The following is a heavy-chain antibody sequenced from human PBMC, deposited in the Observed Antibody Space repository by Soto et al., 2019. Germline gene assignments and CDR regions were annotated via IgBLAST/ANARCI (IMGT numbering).Heavy chain of an antibody. CDR1: GYSFTSYW. V-gene: IGHV5-51*01. CDR2: IYPGDSDT. D-gene: IGHD5-18*01. CDR3: ARLAGYSYGPNWFDH. J-gene: IGHJ5*02. Sequence: PXESLKISCKGSGYSFTSYWIGWVRQMPGKGLEWMGIIYPGDSDTSYSPSFQGQVTISADKSISTAYLQWSSLKASDTAMYYCARLAGYSYGPNWFDHWGQGTLVTVSS.